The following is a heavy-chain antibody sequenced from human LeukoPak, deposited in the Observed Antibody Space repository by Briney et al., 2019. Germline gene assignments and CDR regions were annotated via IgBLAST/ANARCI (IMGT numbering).Heavy chain of an antibody. Sequence: PGGSLGLSCAASGFTFSSYHMNWVRQAPGKGLEWVSCIDTSSSTIYYADSVRGRFTISRDNAKNSLYLQMNSLRADDTAVYYCARAFSHWGQGTLVTVSS. CDR3: ARAFSH. CDR2: IDTSSSTI. V-gene: IGHV3-48*01. J-gene: IGHJ4*02. CDR1: GFTFSSYH.